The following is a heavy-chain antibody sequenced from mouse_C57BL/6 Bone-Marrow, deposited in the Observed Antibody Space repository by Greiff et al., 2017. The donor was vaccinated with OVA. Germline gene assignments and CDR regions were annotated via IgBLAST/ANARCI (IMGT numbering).Heavy chain of an antibody. J-gene: IGHJ2*01. CDR2: INPSSGYT. CDR1: GYTFTSYT. CDR3: ARCCSKNYFDY. Sequence: ESGAELARPGASVKMSCKASGYTFTSYTMHWVKQRPGQGLEWIGYINPSSGYTKYNQKFKDKATLTADKSSSTAYMQLSSLTSEDSAVYYCARCCSKNYFDYWGQGTTLTVSS. V-gene: IGHV1-4*01. D-gene: IGHD6-1*01.